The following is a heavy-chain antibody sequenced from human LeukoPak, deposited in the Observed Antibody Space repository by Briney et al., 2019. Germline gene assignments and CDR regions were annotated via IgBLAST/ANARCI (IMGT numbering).Heavy chain of an antibody. V-gene: IGHV1-46*01. CDR3: ARERREYSYGSFIGDY. D-gene: IGHD5-18*01. J-gene: IGHJ4*02. Sequence: ASVKVSCKASGYTFTSYYMHWVRQAPGQGLEWMGIINPSGGSTSYAQKFQGRVTMTRDTSISTAYMELSRLRSDDTALYYCARERREYSYGSFIGDYWGQGTLVTVSS. CDR1: GYTFTSYY. CDR2: INPSGGST.